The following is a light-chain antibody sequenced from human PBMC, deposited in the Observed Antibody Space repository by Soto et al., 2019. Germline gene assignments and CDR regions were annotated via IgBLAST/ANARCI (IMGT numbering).Light chain of an antibody. Sequence: ESVLTQSPGTLSLSPGERSTLSCMTRQSVSNNYLAWYQQKPGQAPRLLIHGAATRATGIPATLSGSGSGTEFTLTISSLQSEDFAVYYCQQYHNWPAFGQGTKVDIK. J-gene: IGKJ1*01. CDR3: QQYHNWPA. CDR1: QSVSNN. V-gene: IGKV3-15*01. CDR2: GAA.